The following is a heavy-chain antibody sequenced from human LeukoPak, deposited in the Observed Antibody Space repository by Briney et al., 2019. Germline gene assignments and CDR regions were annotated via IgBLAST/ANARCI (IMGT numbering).Heavy chain of an antibody. CDR3: ARTYYYDSSGSIRFGP. D-gene: IGHD3-22*01. J-gene: IGHJ5*02. V-gene: IGHV4-38-2*01. CDR2: IYHSGST. Sequence: SETLSLTCAVSGYSISSGYYWGWIRQPPGKGLEWIGSIYHSGSTYYNPSLKSRVTISVDTSKNQFSLKLSSVTAADTAVYYCARTYYYDSSGSIRFGPWGQGTLVTVSS. CDR1: GYSISSGYY.